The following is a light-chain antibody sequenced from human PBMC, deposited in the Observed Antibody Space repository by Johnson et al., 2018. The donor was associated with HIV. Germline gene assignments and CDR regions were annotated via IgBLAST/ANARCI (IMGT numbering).Light chain of an antibody. CDR3: GTWDSSLSYV. CDR2: ENT. V-gene: IGLV1-51*02. CDR1: SSNIGNKY. Sequence: QSVLTQPPSVSAAPGQKVTISCSGSSSNIGNKYVSWYQQLPGTAPKLLIYENTKRPSGIPDRFSGSKSGTSATLGITGLQTGDEADYYCGTWDSSLSYVFGTGTKVTVL. J-gene: IGLJ1*01.